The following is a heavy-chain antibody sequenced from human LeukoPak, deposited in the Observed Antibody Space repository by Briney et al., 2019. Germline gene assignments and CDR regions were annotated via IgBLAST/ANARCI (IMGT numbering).Heavy chain of an antibody. CDR3: ARHVPSWYANSAFDY. D-gene: IGHD6-13*01. CDR2: IYYSGST. J-gene: IGHJ4*02. Sequence: SETLSLTCTVSGGSIISYYWSWIRQPPGKGLEWIGYIYYSGSTNYNPSLKSRVTISVDTSKNQFSLKLSSVTAADTAVYYCARHVPSWYANSAFDYWGQGTLVTVSS. V-gene: IGHV4-59*08. CDR1: GGSIISYY.